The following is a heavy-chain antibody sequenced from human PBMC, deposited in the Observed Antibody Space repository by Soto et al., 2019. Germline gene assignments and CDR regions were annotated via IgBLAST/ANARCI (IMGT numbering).Heavy chain of an antibody. CDR1: GFTFSSYW. CDR3: ARSYDFWGGYYRDYYYYYMDV. V-gene: IGHV3-7*01. D-gene: IGHD3-3*01. CDR2: IKQDGSEK. Sequence: GGSLRLSCAASGFTFSSYWMSWVRQAPGKGLEWVANIKQDGSEKYYVDSVKGRFTISRDNAKNSLYLQMNSLRAEDTAVYYCARSYDFWGGYYRDYYYYYMDVWGKGTTVTVSS. J-gene: IGHJ6*03.